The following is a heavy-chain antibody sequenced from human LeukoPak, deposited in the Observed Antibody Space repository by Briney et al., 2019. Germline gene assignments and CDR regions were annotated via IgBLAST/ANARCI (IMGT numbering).Heavy chain of an antibody. D-gene: IGHD3-3*01. Sequence: GASVKVSCKASGYTFTSYDINWVRQATGQGLEWMGWMNPNSGNTGYAQKFQGRVTITRNTSISTAYMELSSLRSEDTAVYYCARGQLTIFGVVIMADDYWGQGTLVTVSS. CDR3: ARGQLTIFGVVIMADDY. V-gene: IGHV1-8*03. CDR2: MNPNSGNT. CDR1: GYTFTSYD. J-gene: IGHJ4*02.